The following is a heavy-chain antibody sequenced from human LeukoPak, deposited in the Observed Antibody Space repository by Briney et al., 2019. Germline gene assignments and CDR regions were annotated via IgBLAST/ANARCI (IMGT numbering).Heavy chain of an antibody. CDR2: ICSSSSYI. CDR3: ARDNVVVVAATLDAFDI. CDR1: GFTFSSYS. J-gene: IGHJ3*02. D-gene: IGHD2-15*01. Sequence: GGSLRLSCAVSGFTFSSYSMNWVRQAPGKGLEWVSSICSSSSYIYYTDSVKGRFTISRDNAKNSLYLQMNSLRAEDTAVYYCARDNVVVVAATLDAFDIWGQGTMVTVSS. V-gene: IGHV3-21*01.